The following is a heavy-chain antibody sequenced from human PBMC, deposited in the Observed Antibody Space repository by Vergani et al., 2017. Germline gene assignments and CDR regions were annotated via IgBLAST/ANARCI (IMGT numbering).Heavy chain of an antibody. V-gene: IGHV3-9*01. J-gene: IGHJ4*02. Sequence: EVQLVESGGGLVQPGRSLRLSCAASGFTFDDYAMHWVRQAPGKGLEWVSGISWNSGSIGYADSVKGRFTISRDNAKNSLYLQMNSLRAEDTAVYYCARVLYCSGGSCYPLFDYWGQGTLVTVSS. CDR2: ISWNSGSI. CDR1: GFTFDDYA. D-gene: IGHD2-15*01. CDR3: ARVLYCSGGSCYPLFDY.